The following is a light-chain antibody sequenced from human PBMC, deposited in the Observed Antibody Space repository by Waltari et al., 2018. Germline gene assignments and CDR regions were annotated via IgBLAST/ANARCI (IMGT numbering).Light chain of an antibody. V-gene: IGKV3-15*01. CDR2: GAS. CDR1: ESVPRK. Sequence: IVMTQSPATLSVSPGDRATLSCRASESVPRKVGWYQQKVGQVPRLLIYGASTRATGIPARFSGSGSGTEFTLTISSLQSEDFAIYYCHQYDEWPYTFGQGTKLE. J-gene: IGKJ2*01. CDR3: HQYDEWPYT.